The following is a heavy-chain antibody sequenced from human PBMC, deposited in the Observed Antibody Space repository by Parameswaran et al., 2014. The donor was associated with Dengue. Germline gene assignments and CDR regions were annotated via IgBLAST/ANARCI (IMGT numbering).Heavy chain of an antibody. D-gene: IGHD2-21*02. J-gene: IGHJ6*03. CDR2: IYTSGST. CDR3: ARGGDWRNKYYYYYMDV. Sequence: VRQMPGKGLEWIGRIYTSGSTNYNPSLKSRVTISVDTSKNQFSLKLSSVTAADTAVYYCARGGDWRNKYYYYYMDVWGKGTTVTVSS. V-gene: IGHV4-61*02.